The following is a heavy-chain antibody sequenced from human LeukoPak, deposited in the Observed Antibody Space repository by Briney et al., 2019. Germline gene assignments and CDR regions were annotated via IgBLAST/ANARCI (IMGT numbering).Heavy chain of an antibody. CDR3: ARHLVVATYDY. V-gene: IGHV3-11*01. D-gene: IGHD2-21*01. Sequence: PGGSLRLSCAASGFTFSDYYMSWIRQAPGKGLEWVSYISSGGSTIYYADSVKGRFTISRDNAKNSLYLQMNSLRAEGTAAYYCARHLVVATYDYWGQGTLVTVSS. CDR2: ISSGGSTI. J-gene: IGHJ4*02. CDR1: GFTFSDYY.